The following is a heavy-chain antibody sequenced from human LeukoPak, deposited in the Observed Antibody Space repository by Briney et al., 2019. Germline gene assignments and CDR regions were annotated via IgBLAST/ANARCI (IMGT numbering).Heavy chain of an antibody. V-gene: IGHV1-46*01. CDR2: INPSGGST. CDR3: ARDLENSSSWKAFDY. CDR1: GYTFTIYY. Sequence: ASVKVSCKASGYTFTIYYMHWVRQAPGQGLEWMGIINPSGGSTSYAQKFQGRVTMTRDTSTSTVYMELSSLRSEDTAVYYCARDLENSSSWKAFDYWGQGTLVTVSS. J-gene: IGHJ4*02. D-gene: IGHD6-13*01.